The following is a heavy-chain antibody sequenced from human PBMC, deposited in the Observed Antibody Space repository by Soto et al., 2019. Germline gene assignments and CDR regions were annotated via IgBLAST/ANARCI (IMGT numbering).Heavy chain of an antibody. CDR3: AEQSTTSTFDN. V-gene: IGHV3-23*01. J-gene: IGHJ4*02. Sequence: EVHLLESGGGLVQPGGSVRLSCTASGFTFNSYAMHWVRQAPGKGLEWVSSMSGSGGRTSYADSVKGRFTISRDTSKNTLYLQMNYLRVEDTAVYHCAEQSTTSTFDNWGQGTPVTVSS. D-gene: IGHD1-1*01. CDR1: GFTFNSYA. CDR2: MSGSGGRT.